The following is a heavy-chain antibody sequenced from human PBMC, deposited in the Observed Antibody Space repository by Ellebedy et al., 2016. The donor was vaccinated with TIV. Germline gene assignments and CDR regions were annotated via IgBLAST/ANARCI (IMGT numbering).Heavy chain of an antibody. D-gene: IGHD1-26*01. J-gene: IGHJ6*02. Sequence: GESLKISCATSGFTFSSYAMHWVRQAPGKGLEWVAVISYDGSNKYYADSVKRRFTISRDNSKNTLYLQMNSLRAEDTAVYYCARGGWVLGMDVWGQGTTVTVSS. CDR3: ARGGWVLGMDV. CDR1: GFTFSSYA. V-gene: IGHV3-30-3*01. CDR2: ISYDGSNK.